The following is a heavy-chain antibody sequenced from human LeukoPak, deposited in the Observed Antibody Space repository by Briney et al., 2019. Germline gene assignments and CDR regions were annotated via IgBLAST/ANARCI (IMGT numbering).Heavy chain of an antibody. D-gene: IGHD3-10*01. Sequence: PSETLSLTCTVSVGSISSGAHYWSWTRQHPGKGLEWIGYINYSGSTYYNPSLKSRVTISADTSKNQFSLKLTSVTAADTAVYYCARGGSGEGYWGQGTLVTVSS. CDR3: ARGGSGEGY. CDR1: VGSISSGAHY. CDR2: INYSGST. J-gene: IGHJ4*02. V-gene: IGHV4-31*03.